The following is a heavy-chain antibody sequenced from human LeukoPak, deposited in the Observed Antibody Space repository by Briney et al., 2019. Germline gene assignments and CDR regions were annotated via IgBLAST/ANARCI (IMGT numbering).Heavy chain of an antibody. CDR2: IYHSGST. V-gene: IGHV4-4*02. CDR1: GGSISSSNW. D-gene: IGHD1-26*01. Sequence: SETLSLTCAVSGGSISSSNWWSWVRQPPGKGLEWIGEIYHSGSTNYNPSLKSRVTISVDTSKNQFSLRLNSVTAADTAVYYCARSRAFNSGAFDPWGQGSLVTVSS. CDR3: ARSRAFNSGAFDP. J-gene: IGHJ5*02.